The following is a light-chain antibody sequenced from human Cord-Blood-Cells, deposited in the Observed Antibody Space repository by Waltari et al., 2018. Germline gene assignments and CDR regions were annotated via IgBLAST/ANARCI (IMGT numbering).Light chain of an antibody. Sequence: QSALTQPASVSGSPGQSITISCTGTSSDVGGYNYVSWYQQHPGKAPKLMIYEVSNRPAGGSNRFSGSKSGNTASLTISGLQAEDDADYYCSSYTSSSFYVFGTGTKVTVL. J-gene: IGLJ1*01. CDR1: SSDVGGYNY. CDR3: SSYTSSSFYV. CDR2: EVS. V-gene: IGLV2-14*01.